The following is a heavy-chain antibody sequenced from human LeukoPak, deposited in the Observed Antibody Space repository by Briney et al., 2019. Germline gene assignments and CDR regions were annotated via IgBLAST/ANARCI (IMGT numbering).Heavy chain of an antibody. Sequence: PGGSLRLSCAASGFTFSSYAMTWVRQAPGKGLEWVSAMTSGGGTYYADSVKGRFTISRDNSKNTVYLHMNSLRAEDTAVYYCAKDLTRSSGGFDYWGQGTLVTVSS. CDR1: GFTFSSYA. V-gene: IGHV3-23*01. CDR2: MTSGGGT. J-gene: IGHJ4*02. D-gene: IGHD6-6*01. CDR3: AKDLTRSSGGFDY.